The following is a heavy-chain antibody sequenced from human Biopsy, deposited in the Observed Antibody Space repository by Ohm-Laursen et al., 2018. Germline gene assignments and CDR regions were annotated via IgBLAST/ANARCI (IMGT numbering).Heavy chain of an antibody. CDR1: GVTFSRYG. CDR3: AKDREVARTYYYYPYGMDV. CDR2: ISEDGTNK. D-gene: IGHD1-26*01. V-gene: IGHV3-30*18. Sequence: SLRLSCAASGVTFSRYGMHWVRQAPGKGLEWVASISEDGTNKYYEDSVKGRFTVSRDNSKNTLYLQMNSLRAEDTAVFYCAKDREVARTYYYYPYGMDVWGQGTTVTVSS. J-gene: IGHJ6*02.